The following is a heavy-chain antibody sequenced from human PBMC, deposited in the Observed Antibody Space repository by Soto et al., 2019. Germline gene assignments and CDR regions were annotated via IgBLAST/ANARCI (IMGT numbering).Heavy chain of an antibody. V-gene: IGHV3-11*01. D-gene: IGHD2-15*01. CDR2: ISGGSTTI. CDR3: ARYRRYCSGDSCSGKFDGNFDY. Sequence: QVQLVESGGGLVKPGGSLRLSCAASGFTFSDFYMSWIRQAPGKGLEWVSYISGGSTTIYYADSVKGRFTISRDNAKNSLYLQVNSLRAEDTAVYYCARYRRYCSGDSCSGKFDGNFDYWGQGTLVTVSS. J-gene: IGHJ4*02. CDR1: GFTFSDFY.